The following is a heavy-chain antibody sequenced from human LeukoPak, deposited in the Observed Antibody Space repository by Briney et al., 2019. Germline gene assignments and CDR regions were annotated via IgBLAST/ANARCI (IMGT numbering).Heavy chain of an antibody. CDR3: ARDTIFGVVTYYYYYYMDV. Sequence: GGSLRLSCAASGFTFSSYEMNWVRQAPGKGLEWVAVKSYDGSNKYYADSVKGRFTISRDNSKNTLYLQMNSLRAEDTAVYYCARDTIFGVVTYYYYYYMDVWGKGTTVTVSS. D-gene: IGHD3-3*01. CDR1: GFTFSSYE. CDR2: KSYDGSNK. V-gene: IGHV3-30*19. J-gene: IGHJ6*03.